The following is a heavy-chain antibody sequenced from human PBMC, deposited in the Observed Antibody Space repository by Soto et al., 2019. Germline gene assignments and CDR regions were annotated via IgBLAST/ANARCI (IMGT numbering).Heavy chain of an antibody. CDR3: AKLPQYETLTGYLNYLDY. Sequence: EVQLLESGGGLVQPGGSLRLSCAASGFSFSSYAMSWVRQAPGKGLEWVSSVSGSGISTYYADSVKGRFTISRDNSKNMVDLQMNSLRAEDTAVYFCAKLPQYETLTGYLNYLDYWGPGILVTVSS. D-gene: IGHD3-9*01. V-gene: IGHV3-23*01. J-gene: IGHJ4*02. CDR1: GFSFSSYA. CDR2: VSGSGIST.